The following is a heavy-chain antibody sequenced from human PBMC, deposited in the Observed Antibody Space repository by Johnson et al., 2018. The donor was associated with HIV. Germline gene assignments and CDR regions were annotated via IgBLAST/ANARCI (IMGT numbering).Heavy chain of an antibody. CDR1: GFTFSSYW. CDR2: IKTDGSEK. CDR3: ASPLPTGTTSLDAFDI. D-gene: IGHD1-7*01. Sequence: VLLVESGGGLVQPGGSLRLSCAASGFTFSSYWMSWVRQAPGKGLEWVANIKTDGSEKYYVDSVKGRFPISRDNAKNSLYLQMNSLRAEDTAVYYCASPLPTGTTSLDAFDIWGQGTMVTVSS. V-gene: IGHV3-7*01. J-gene: IGHJ3*02.